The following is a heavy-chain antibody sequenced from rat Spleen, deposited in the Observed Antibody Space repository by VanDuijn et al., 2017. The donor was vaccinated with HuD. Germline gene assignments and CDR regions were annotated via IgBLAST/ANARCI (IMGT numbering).Heavy chain of an antibody. CDR1: GFSLTSHH. V-gene: IGHV2-43*01. Sequence: QVQLKESGPGLVQPSQTLSLTCTVSGFSLTSHHVSWVRQPPGKGLEWMGLTWTGGSTAYNSLLKSRLSISRDTSMSQVFLKMNSLQTEDTATYYCARLGGLWRGTYGIMDAWGQGASVTVPS. CDR2: TWTGGST. J-gene: IGHJ4*01. CDR3: ARLGGLWRGTYGIMDA. D-gene: IGHD2-5*01.